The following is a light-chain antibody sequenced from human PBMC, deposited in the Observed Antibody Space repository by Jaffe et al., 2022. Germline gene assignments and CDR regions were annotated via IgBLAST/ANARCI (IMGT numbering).Light chain of an antibody. CDR2: DAS. CDR1: QNINSY. V-gene: IGKV1-39*01. J-gene: IGKJ1*01. Sequence: DIQMTQSPSSLSASIGDTVTITCRASQNINSYLNWYQQKSGKAPNLLIFDASSLQSGVPSRFTGSGSGTEFALTINSLQPEDFATYYCQQGLSGPWTFGQGTKVEVK. CDR3: QQGLSGPWT.